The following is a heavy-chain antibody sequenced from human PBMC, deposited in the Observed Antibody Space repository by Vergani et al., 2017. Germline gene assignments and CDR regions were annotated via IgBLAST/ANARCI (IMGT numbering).Heavy chain of an antibody. CDR1: NSSINSNYY. Sequence: QVQLQESGPGLVQPAETLSLTCVVSNSSINSNYYWGWIRQSPGQRLEWIGSVSHSGSTFPNPSLKSRVTISVDKSKKLISLILNSVTAADTAVYYCVRDAINYDVLTGYYIGLDSWGQGTLVTVSS. CDR2: VSHSGST. V-gene: IGHV4-38-2*01. J-gene: IGHJ4*02. CDR3: VRDAINYDVLTGYYIGLDS. D-gene: IGHD3-9*01.